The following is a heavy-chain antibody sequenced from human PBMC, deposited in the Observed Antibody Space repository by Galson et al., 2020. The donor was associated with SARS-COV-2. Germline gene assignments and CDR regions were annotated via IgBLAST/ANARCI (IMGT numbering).Heavy chain of an antibody. CDR1: GYTFTSYD. J-gene: IGHJ6*03. CDR3: ARGKRSEYQRRWGRYYYYYMDV. V-gene: IGHV1-8*01. D-gene: IGHD2-2*01. CDR2: MNPNSGNT. Sequence: ASVKVSCKASGYTFTSYDINWVRQATGQGLEWMGWMNPNSGNTGYAQKFQGRVTMTRNTSISTAYMELSSLRSEDTAVYYCARGKRSEYQRRWGRYYYYYMDVWGKGTTVTVSS.